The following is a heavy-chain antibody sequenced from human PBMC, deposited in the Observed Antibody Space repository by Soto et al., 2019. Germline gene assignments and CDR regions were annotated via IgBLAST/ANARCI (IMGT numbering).Heavy chain of an antibody. Sequence: EVQLLESGGGLVQPGGSLRLSCVASGFIFRNCNMHWVRQDPGKGLEYVSGISSNGGSTFYADSVKGRFSISRDNSKNTLHLQMGSLRPEDTAIYYCARADYGTFDNWGQGTLVAVSS. D-gene: IGHD4-17*01. CDR3: ARADYGTFDN. CDR2: ISSNGGST. V-gene: IGHV3-64*07. J-gene: IGHJ4*02. CDR1: GFIFRNCN.